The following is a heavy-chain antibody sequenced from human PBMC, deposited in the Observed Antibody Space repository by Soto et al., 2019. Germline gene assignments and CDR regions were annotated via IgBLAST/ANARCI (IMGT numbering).Heavy chain of an antibody. CDR1: GYTFTGYY. CDR3: ARDRNWGQNLNRDAFDI. V-gene: IGHV1-2*04. J-gene: IGHJ3*02. D-gene: IGHD7-27*01. Sequence: ASVKVSCKASGYTFTGYYMHWVRQAPGQGLEWMGWINPNSGGTNYAQKFQGWVTMTRDTSISTAYMELSRLRSDDTAVYYCARDRNWGQNLNRDAFDIWGQGTMVTVSS. CDR2: INPNSGGT.